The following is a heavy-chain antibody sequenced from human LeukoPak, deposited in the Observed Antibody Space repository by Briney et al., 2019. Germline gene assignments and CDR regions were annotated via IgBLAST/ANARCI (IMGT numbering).Heavy chain of an antibody. CDR3: ARAHRYSSGWYFDY. V-gene: IGHV3-33*05. J-gene: IGHJ4*02. D-gene: IGHD6-19*01. CDR2: IQYDGNYE. CDR1: GFTFSSYG. Sequence: GTSLRLSCAASGFTFSSYGIHWVRQAPGKGLEWMVFIQYDGNYEKYAESVRGRVTISRDNSKNTVYLQMNSLRAEDTAVYYCARAHRYSSGWYFDYWGQGTLVTVSS.